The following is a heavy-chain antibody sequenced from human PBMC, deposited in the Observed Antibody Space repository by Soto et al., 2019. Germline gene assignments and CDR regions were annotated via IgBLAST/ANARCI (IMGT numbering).Heavy chain of an antibody. V-gene: IGHV3-30-3*01. Sequence: QMQLVESGGGVVQTGRSLRLSCAASGFSFRNYNLHGFRQAPGKGLEWVAVVSHDGVNKHYAESVKGRLSISRDSSGDTLYLQINSLRPEDTAVYYCVRETQIVMVVVPTPGSPGAFDMWGQGTMVTVSS. CDR2: VSHDGVNK. CDR3: VRETQIVMVVVPTPGSPGAFDM. D-gene: IGHD2-15*01. J-gene: IGHJ3*02. CDR1: GFSFRNYN.